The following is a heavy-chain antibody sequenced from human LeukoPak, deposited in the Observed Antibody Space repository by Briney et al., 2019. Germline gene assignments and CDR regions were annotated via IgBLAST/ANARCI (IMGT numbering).Heavy chain of an antibody. Sequence: SETLSLTCTVSGGSISSSSYYWGWIRQPPGKGLEWIGSIYYSGSTYYNPSLKSRVTISVDTSKNQFSLKLSSVTAADTAVYYCARRERGSWFDPWGQGTLVTVPS. V-gene: IGHV4-39*01. CDR2: IYYSGST. CDR3: ARRERGSWFDP. CDR1: GGSISSSSYY. J-gene: IGHJ5*02. D-gene: IGHD1-1*01.